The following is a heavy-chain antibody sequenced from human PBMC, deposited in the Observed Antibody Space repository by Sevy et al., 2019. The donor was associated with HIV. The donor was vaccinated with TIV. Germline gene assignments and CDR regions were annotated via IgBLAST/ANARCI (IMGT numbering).Heavy chain of an antibody. CDR3: ARDHPPRSIAGAGAHLGGMDV. J-gene: IGHJ6*02. D-gene: IGHD6-6*01. Sequence: ASVKVSCKASGGTFSSYAISWVRQAPGQGLEWMGGIIPIFGTANYTTKFQGRVTITADESMSTAYMELSSPRSEDTAGYYCARDHPPRSIAGAGAHLGGMDVWGQGTTVTVSS. CDR2: IIPIFGTA. CDR1: GGTFSSYA. V-gene: IGHV1-69*13.